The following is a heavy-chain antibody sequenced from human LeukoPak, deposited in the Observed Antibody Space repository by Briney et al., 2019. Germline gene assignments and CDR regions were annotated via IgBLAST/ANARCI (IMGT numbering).Heavy chain of an antibody. J-gene: IGHJ5*02. CDR1: GFTFSSYW. Sequence: LRLSCAASGFTFSSYWMHWVRQAPGKGLEWIGYIYYSGSTYYNPSLKSRVTISVDTSKNQFSLKLSSVTAADTAVYYCARSKGSYRQTARKNFNWFDPWGQGTLVTVSS. V-gene: IGHV4-31*02. CDR2: IYYSGST. D-gene: IGHD3-16*02. CDR3: ARSKGSYRQTARKNFNWFDP.